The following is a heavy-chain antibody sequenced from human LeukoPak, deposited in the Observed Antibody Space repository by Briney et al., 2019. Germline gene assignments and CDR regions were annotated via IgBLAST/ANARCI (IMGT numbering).Heavy chain of an antibody. Sequence: GGSLRLSCAASGFTFSSYSMNWVRQAPGKGLEWVSSISSSSSYIYYADSVKGRFTISRDNAKNSLYLQMNSLRAEDTAVYYCARGPVLRYFDWTSPYFDYWGQGTLVTVSS. J-gene: IGHJ4*02. V-gene: IGHV3-21*01. CDR2: ISSSSSYI. CDR1: GFTFSSYS. D-gene: IGHD3-9*01. CDR3: ARGPVLRYFDWTSPYFDY.